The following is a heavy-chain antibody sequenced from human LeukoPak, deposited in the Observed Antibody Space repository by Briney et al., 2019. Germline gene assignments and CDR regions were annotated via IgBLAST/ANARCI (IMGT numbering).Heavy chain of an antibody. CDR3: ARGAAGTTPDYYYFGLDV. J-gene: IGHJ6*02. V-gene: IGHV5-51*01. D-gene: IGHD1-7*01. Sequence: GESLKISCKGSGYRFTDYWISWVRPMPGKGLEWMGIIYPGDSDTRYSPSFQGQVTISADKSINTAHLQWSSLKASDTAMYYCARGAAGTTPDYYYFGLDVWGQGTTVRVSS. CDR2: IYPGDSDT. CDR1: GYRFTDYW.